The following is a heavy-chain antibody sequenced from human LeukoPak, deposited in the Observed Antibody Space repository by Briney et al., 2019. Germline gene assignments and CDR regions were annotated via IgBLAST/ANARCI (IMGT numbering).Heavy chain of an antibody. V-gene: IGHV1-69*13. J-gene: IGHJ4*02. Sequence: GASVKVSCKASGGTFSSYAISWVRQAPGQGLEWMGGIIPIFGTANYAQKFQGRVTITADESTSTAYMELCSLRSEDTAVYYCARDPPAYSGSQGVIDYWGQGTLVTVSS. CDR1: GGTFSSYA. D-gene: IGHD1-26*01. CDR3: ARDPPAYSGSQGVIDY. CDR2: IIPIFGTA.